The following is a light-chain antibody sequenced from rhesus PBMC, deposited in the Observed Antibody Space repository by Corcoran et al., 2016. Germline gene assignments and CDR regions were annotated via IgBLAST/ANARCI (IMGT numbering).Light chain of an antibody. Sequence: DIQMTQSPSSLSASVGDRVTITCRASQDINNYLSWYQQKPGKAPKPLNYYASNLETGVPSRFSGSRAGTDYTLPIRSLQPEDIATYYCQQYNNSPLTFGGGTKVEI. CDR1: QDINNY. J-gene: IGKJ4*01. CDR3: QQYNNSPLT. CDR2: YAS. V-gene: IGKV1-66*01.